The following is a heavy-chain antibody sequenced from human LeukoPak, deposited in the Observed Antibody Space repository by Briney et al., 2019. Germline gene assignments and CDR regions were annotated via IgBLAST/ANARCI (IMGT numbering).Heavy chain of an antibody. CDR3: ATVLAGYSYGLSP. D-gene: IGHD5-18*01. J-gene: IGHJ5*02. CDR2: FDPEDGET. Sequence: GASVTVSCTVSGYTLTELSMHWVRQAPGKGLEWMGGFDPEDGETIYAQKFQGRVTMTEDTSTDTAYMELSSLRSEDTAVYYCATVLAGYSYGLSPWGQGTLVTVSS. CDR1: GYTLTELS. V-gene: IGHV1-24*01.